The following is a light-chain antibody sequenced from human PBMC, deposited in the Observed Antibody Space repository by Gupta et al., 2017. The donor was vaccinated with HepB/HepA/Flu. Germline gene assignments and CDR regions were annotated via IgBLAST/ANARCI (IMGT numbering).Light chain of an antibody. Sequence: QSVLTQPPSASATPGQRVTISCSGRSSNIGENTVNWYQQLPGTAPKVLIYSNNQRSSGVPDRFSGSKSGTSASLAISGLQSDDEADYYCAAWDDSLSGVVFGGGTKLTVL. J-gene: IGLJ2*01. CDR3: AAWDDSLSGVV. V-gene: IGLV1-44*01. CDR2: SNN. CDR1: SSNIGENT.